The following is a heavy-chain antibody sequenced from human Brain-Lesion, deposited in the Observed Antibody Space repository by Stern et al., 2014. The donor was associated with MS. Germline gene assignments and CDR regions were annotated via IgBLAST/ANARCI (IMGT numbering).Heavy chain of an antibody. CDR3: ARTGDDFGDYSLSY. D-gene: IGHD4-17*01. J-gene: IGHJ4*02. CDR2: IYSSGST. CDR1: GGSINTNNYY. Sequence: VQLVESGPGLVKPSETLSLTCTVSGGSINTNNYYWGWIRPPPGKGLEWIGNIYSSGSTFYSPSLKRRITMSVATSKNQFSLKLSSETAADTAVYYCARTGDDFGDYSLSYWGQGTLVTVSS. V-gene: IGHV4-39*01.